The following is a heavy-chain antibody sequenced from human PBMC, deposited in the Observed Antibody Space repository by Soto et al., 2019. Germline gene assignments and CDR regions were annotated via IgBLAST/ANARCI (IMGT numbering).Heavy chain of an antibody. V-gene: IGHV1-69*06. CDR1: GGTFSSYA. Sequence: ASVKVSCKASGGTFSSYAISWVRQAPGQGLEWMGGIIPIFGTTNYAQKFQGRVTITADKSTSTAYMELSSLRSEDTAVYYCEITMVRGVPENYYGMDVWGQGTTVTVSS. D-gene: IGHD3-10*01. CDR2: IIPIFGTT. J-gene: IGHJ6*02. CDR3: EITMVRGVPENYYGMDV.